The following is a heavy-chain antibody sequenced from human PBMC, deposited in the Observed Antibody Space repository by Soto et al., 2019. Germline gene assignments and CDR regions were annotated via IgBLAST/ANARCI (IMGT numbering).Heavy chain of an antibody. CDR3: ARQPTTVVTQAYFDH. D-gene: IGHD2-21*02. J-gene: IGHJ4*02. V-gene: IGHV4-39*01. CDR1: GESIRSSSYY. Sequence: SETLSLTCIVSGESIRSSSYYWGWIRQPPGKGLEWIGSIYYSGRTYYNPSFKSRVTISIDTSKNQFSLKLSSVTATDTAVYYRARQPTTVVTQAYFDHWGQGALVTVSS. CDR2: IYYSGRT.